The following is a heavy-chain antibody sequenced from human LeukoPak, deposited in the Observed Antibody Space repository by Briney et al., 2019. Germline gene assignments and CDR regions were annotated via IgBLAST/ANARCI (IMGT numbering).Heavy chain of an antibody. J-gene: IGHJ4*02. CDR3: AREGEEITMLREAFDY. D-gene: IGHD3-10*01. CDR1: GFPFSSYG. CDR2: ISNDGNNK. V-gene: IGHV3-30*03. Sequence: QAGGSLRLSCAASGFPFSSYGMHWVRQAPGKGLEWVAAISNDGNNKFYADSVKGRFTISRDNAKNSLYLQMNSLRAEDTAVYYCAREGEEITMLREAFDYWGQGTLVTVSS.